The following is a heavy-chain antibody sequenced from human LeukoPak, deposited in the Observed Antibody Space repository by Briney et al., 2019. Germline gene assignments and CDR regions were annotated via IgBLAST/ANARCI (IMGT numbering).Heavy chain of an antibody. CDR3: ARDWPLYSSSWYGVCDY. V-gene: IGHV3-30-3*01. Sequence: QTGGSLRLSCAASGFTFSSYAMHWVRQAPGKGLEWVAVISYDGSNKYYADSVKGRFTISRDNSKNTLYLQMNSLRAEDTAVYYCARDWPLYSSSWYGVCDYWGQGTLVTVSS. J-gene: IGHJ4*02. D-gene: IGHD6-13*01. CDR2: ISYDGSNK. CDR1: GFTFSSYA.